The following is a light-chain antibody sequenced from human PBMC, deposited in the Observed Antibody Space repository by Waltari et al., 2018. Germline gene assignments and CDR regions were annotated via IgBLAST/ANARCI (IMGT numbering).Light chain of an antibody. Sequence: DIQMTQSPPTLSASVGDRVTITCRASQSISSWLAWYQQKPGKAPKLLIYKASSLESGVPSRFSGSGSGTEFTLTISSLQPDDFATYYCQQYNSYPITFGQGTRLEIK. J-gene: IGKJ5*01. CDR3: QQYNSYPIT. CDR2: KAS. CDR1: QSISSW. V-gene: IGKV1-5*03.